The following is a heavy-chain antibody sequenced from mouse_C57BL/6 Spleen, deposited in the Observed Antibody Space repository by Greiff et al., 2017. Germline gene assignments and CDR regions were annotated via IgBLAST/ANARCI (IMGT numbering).Heavy chain of an antibody. V-gene: IGHV1-15*01. Sequence: VQLQQSGAELVRPGASVTLSCKASGYTFTDYEMHWVKQTPVHGLEWIGAIDPDTGGTAYNQKFKGKAILTADKSSSTAYMELRSLTSEDSAVYYCTIEPWDWFAYWGQGTLVTVSA. CDR3: TIEPWDWFAY. J-gene: IGHJ3*01. D-gene: IGHD4-1*01. CDR2: IDPDTGGT. CDR1: GYTFTDYE.